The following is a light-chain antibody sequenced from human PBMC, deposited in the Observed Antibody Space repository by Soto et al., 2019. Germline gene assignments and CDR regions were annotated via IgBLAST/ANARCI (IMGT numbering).Light chain of an antibody. CDR2: DAS. Sequence: EIVLTQSPATLSLSPGERATLSCRASQSVGSYLVWYQQKPGQAPRLLISDASNRATGIPARFSGSGSGTEFTLTISNLEPEDFAVYYCQQRTDWLTFGGGTKV. V-gene: IGKV3-11*01. J-gene: IGKJ4*01. CDR3: QQRTDWLT. CDR1: QSVGSY.